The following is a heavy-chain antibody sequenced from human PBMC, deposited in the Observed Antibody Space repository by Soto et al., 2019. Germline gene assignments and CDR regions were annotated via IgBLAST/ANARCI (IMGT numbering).Heavy chain of an antibody. Sequence: QVQLVASVGGLVKPGGSLRLSCAASGFSFSDRYMSWIRQAPGKGLEWVSYISRDSSDRQYADSVRGRFTISRDTARNSLYLPMDSMTVEDTAVYFCATVVRGYTTDKDGGQGILVTVAS. CDR3: ATVVRGYTTDKD. V-gene: IGHV3-11*05. CDR2: ISRDSSDR. CDR1: GFSFSDRY. J-gene: IGHJ4*02. D-gene: IGHD5-18*01.